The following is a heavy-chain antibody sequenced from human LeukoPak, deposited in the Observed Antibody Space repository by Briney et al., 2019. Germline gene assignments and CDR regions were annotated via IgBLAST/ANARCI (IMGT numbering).Heavy chain of an antibody. J-gene: IGHJ5*02. Sequence: PSQTLSLTCTVSGGSISSGGYYWSWIRQHPGKGLEWIGYIYYSGSTYYNPSLKSRVTISVDTSKNQFSLKLSSVTAAGTAVYYCASTGSKGGYDLNWFDPWGQGTLVTVSS. V-gene: IGHV4-31*03. CDR3: ASTGSKGGYDLNWFDP. CDR2: IYYSGST. D-gene: IGHD5-12*01. CDR1: GGSISSGGYY.